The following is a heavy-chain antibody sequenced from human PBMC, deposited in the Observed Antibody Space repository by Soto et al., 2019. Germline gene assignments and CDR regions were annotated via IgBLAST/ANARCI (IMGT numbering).Heavy chain of an antibody. Sequence: ASVKVSCKASGYTFTSYGISWVRQAPGQGLEWMGWISAYNGNTNYAQKLQGRVTMTPDTSTSTAYMELRSLRSDDTAVYYCARDPPGYCSSTSCHNDAFDICGQGTMVTVSS. D-gene: IGHD2-2*01. CDR2: ISAYNGNT. CDR1: GYTFTSYG. J-gene: IGHJ3*02. CDR3: ARDPPGYCSSTSCHNDAFDI. V-gene: IGHV1-18*01.